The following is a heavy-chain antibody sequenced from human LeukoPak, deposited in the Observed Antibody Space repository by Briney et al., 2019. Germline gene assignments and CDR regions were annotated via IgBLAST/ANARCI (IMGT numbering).Heavy chain of an antibody. J-gene: IGHJ4*02. CDR3: AKELSRYGPNREIDY. D-gene: IGHD5-18*01. CDR1: GFTFSSYA. V-gene: IGHV3-64*01. Sequence: QTGGSLRLSCAASGFTFSSYAMHWVRQAPGKGLEYVSAISSNGGSTYYANSVKGRFTISRDNSKNTLYLQMNSLRAEDTAVYYCAKELSRYGPNREIDYWGQGTLVTVSS. CDR2: ISSNGGST.